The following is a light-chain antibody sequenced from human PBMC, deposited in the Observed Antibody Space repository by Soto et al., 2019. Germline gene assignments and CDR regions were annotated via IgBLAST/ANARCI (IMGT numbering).Light chain of an antibody. J-gene: IGLJ2*01. CDR2: DNN. CDR3: GTWDNSLSAVV. CDR1: SSNIGNGY. Sequence: QSVLSQPPSVSAAPGQMVTISCSGSSSNIGNGYVSWYQQLPGTAPKLLIYDNNKRPSGIPDRFSGSKSGTSATLGITGLQTGDEADYYCGTWDNSLSAVVFGGGTKLTVL. V-gene: IGLV1-51*01.